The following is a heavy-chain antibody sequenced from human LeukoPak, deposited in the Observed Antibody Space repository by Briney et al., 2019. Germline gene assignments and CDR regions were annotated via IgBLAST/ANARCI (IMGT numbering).Heavy chain of an antibody. CDR1: GGSISSHY. D-gene: IGHD4-17*01. CDR3: ARGTTVTAYAFDI. J-gene: IGHJ3*02. V-gene: IGHV4-59*11. CDR2: IYYSGST. Sequence: PSGTLSLTCTVSGGSISSHYWSWIRQPPGKVLEWIGYIYYSGSTNYNPSLKSRVTMSLDTSKNQFSLKLSSVTAADTAVYYCARGTTVTAYAFDIWGQGTMVTVSS.